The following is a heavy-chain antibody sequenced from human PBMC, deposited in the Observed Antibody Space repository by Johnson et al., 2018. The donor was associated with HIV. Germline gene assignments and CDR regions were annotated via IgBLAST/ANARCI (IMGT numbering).Heavy chain of an antibody. CDR1: GFTFSGSA. J-gene: IGHJ3*02. CDR3: ASGAAVAGNAFDI. D-gene: IGHD6-19*01. V-gene: IGHV3-73*02. Sequence: VQLVESGGGLVQPGGSLKLSCAASGFTFSGSAIHWVRQAPGKGLEWVGRIRSKGYNYATAYAASVQGRFTISRDNSKNTLYLQMNSLRAEDTAVDYWASGAAVAGNAFDIWGQGTMVTVSS. CDR2: IRSKGYNYAT.